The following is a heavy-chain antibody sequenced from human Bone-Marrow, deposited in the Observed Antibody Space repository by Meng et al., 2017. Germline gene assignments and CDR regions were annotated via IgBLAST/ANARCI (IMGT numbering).Heavy chain of an antibody. V-gene: IGHV1-2*06. Sequence: QVPLVQSGAEVNKPGASVKVSCKASGYTFTGYYMHWVRQAPGQSLEWRGRINPKSGDTHYAQRFQGRVTMTGDTSISTAYMELSGLRSDDTAMYYCARDEDISAAGKLFGDYWGQGTLVTVSS. J-gene: IGHJ4*02. CDR2: INPKSGDT. CDR3: ARDEDISAAGKLFGDY. D-gene: IGHD6-13*01. CDR1: GYTFTGYY.